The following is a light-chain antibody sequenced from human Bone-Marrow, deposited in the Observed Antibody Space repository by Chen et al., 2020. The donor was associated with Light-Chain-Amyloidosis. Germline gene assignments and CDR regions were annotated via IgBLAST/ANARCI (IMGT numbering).Light chain of an antibody. CDR2: QTT. CDR1: KLSNKY. Sequence: SYELTQSTSVSVSPGQTASITCSGDKLSNKYVFWYQQKPGQAPVMVIYQTTKRPSGIPERFSGSNSGNAATLTISGTQAMDEGDYYCQVWDSSIVVFGGGTKLTVL. CDR3: QVWDSSIVV. J-gene: IGLJ3*02. V-gene: IGLV3-1*01.